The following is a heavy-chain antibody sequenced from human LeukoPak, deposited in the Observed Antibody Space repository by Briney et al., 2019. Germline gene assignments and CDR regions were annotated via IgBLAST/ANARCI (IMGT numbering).Heavy chain of an antibody. CDR3: ARGPPYYDSSGYYYGGTAFDI. Sequence: GGSLRLSCVVSGLTFSSHWKHWVRQAPGKALVWVSRISSDESSTSSAYSVKGRFTISRDNAKNTLYLEMNSLRAEDTAVYYCARGPPYYDSSGYYYGGTAFDIWGQGTMVTVSS. D-gene: IGHD3-22*01. V-gene: IGHV3-74*01. CDR1: GLTFSSHW. J-gene: IGHJ3*02. CDR2: ISSDESST.